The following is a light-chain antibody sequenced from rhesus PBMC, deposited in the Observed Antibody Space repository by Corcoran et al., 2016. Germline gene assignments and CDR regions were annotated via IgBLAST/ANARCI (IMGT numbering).Light chain of an antibody. CDR1: ENVNNY. CDR2: KAS. CDR3: QHSYGTPFT. J-gene: IGKJ3*01. Sequence: DIQMTQSPSSLSASVGDRVTITCRASENVNNYFNWYQQKPGKAPKLLIYKASTLQSGVPSRFSGSGSGTDYTFTISSLQSEDVATYYCQHSYGTPFTFGPGTKLDIK. V-gene: IGKV1-74*01.